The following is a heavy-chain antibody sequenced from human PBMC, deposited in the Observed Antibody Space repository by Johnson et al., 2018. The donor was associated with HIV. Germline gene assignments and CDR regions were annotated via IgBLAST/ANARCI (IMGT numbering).Heavy chain of an antibody. J-gene: IGHJ3*02. CDR2: SNWNGVGT. CDR3: AREATYSSSWYHDVFDI. D-gene: IGHD6-13*01. Sequence: VQLVESGGGVVRPGGSLRLPCEASGFTCDDYGMSWVRQATGKGLEWVSGSNWNGVGTGYADSVKGRFTIARDNAKTSLYLQLNSLSAEDTALYYCAREATYSSSWYHDVFDIWGQGTMVTVSS. CDR1: GFTCDDYG. V-gene: IGHV3-20*04.